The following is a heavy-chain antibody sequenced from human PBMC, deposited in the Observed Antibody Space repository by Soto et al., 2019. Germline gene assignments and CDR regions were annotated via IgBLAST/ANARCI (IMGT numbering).Heavy chain of an antibody. CDR3: ARVTHLVVSWFAP. CDR2: IYPGDSDT. Sequence: GESLKISCKGSGYSFTSYWIGWVRQMPGKGLEWMGIIYPGDSDTRYSPSFQGQVTISXGXXXXTXYXQXXXLKAXDTAMYYCARVTHLVVSWFAPWGQGTLVTVSS. J-gene: IGHJ5*02. CDR1: GYSFTSYW. V-gene: IGHV5-51*01. D-gene: IGHD2-21*01.